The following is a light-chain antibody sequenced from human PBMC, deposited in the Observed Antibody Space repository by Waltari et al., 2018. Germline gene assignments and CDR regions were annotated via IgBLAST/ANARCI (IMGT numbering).Light chain of an antibody. CDR1: SGSVSSTSY. CDR2: KGI. Sequence: QTVVTQEPSLSVSPGGTVTLTCALSSGSVSSTSYPTWYQQTPGQPPRTPVYKGISRSSGVPDRLSGSSLGNTAALTMTGAQADDESDYYCSMYMGSGVWVFGGGTKLTVL. V-gene: IGLV8-61*01. J-gene: IGLJ3*02. CDR3: SMYMGSGVWV.